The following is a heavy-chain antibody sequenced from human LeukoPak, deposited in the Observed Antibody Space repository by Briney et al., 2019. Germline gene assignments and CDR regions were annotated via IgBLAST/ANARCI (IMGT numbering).Heavy chain of an antibody. CDR2: IYYSGST. CDR1: GGSVSSGSYY. V-gene: IGHV4-61*01. CDR3: ARDRYALTFDY. D-gene: IGHD3-16*01. Sequence: ASETLSLTCTVSGGSVSSGSYYWSWIRQPPGKGLEWIGYIYYSGSTNYNPSLKSRVTISVDTSKNQFSLKLSSVTAADTAVYYCARDRYALTFDYWGQGILVTVSS. J-gene: IGHJ4*02.